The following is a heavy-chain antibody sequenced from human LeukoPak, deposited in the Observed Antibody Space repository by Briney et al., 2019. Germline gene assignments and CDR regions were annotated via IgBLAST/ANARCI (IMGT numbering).Heavy chain of an antibody. V-gene: IGHV3-7*01. J-gene: IGHJ4*02. CDR3: VRGGYYFDY. CDR2: IKEDGSEK. CDR1: GFTRSSTW. D-gene: IGHD2-15*01. Sequence: PGGSLRLSCAASGFTRSSTWMTWLRQAPGKGLERVAHIKEDGSEKYYVDSVTGRFSISRDNAKNSLYLQMNSLRAEDTAVYYCVRGGYYFDYWGQGTLVTVSS.